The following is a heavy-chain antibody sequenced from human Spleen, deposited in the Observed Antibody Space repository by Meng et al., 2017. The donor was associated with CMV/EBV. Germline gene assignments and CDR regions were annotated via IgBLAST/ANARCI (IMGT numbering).Heavy chain of an antibody. Sequence: ASVKVSCKASGYTFTSYDINWVRQATGQGLEWMGWMNPNSGNTGYAQKFRGRVTITRNTSISTAYMELSSLRSEDTAVYYCARGFPRCSSTSCYPYYYYGMDVWGQGTTVTVSS. CDR3: ARGFPRCSSTSCYPYYYYGMDV. CDR1: GYTFTSYD. V-gene: IGHV1-8*03. D-gene: IGHD2-2*01. J-gene: IGHJ6*02. CDR2: MNPNSGNT.